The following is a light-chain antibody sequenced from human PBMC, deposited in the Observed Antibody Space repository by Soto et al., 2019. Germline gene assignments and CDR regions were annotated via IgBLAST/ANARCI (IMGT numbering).Light chain of an antibody. CDR1: QSVGNSH. CDR3: HQYGNSPPGT. Sequence: ETVLTQSPGTLYFSPGERATLSCRASQSVGNSHVAWYQQRRGLPPRLLIYGASNRATGIPDRFSGSGSGADFTLTISSLEPEDFAVYFCHQYGNSPPGTFGQGTRREIK. CDR2: GAS. V-gene: IGKV3-20*01. J-gene: IGKJ5*01.